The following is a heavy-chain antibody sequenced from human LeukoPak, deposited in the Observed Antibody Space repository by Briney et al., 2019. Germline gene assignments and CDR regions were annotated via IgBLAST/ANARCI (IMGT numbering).Heavy chain of an antibody. CDR2: IYTSGST. V-gene: IGHV4-4*07. J-gene: IGHJ5*02. CDR1: GGSISRYY. CDR3: ARGGRRGWFDP. Sequence: PSETLSLTCTVSGGSISRYYWSWIRQPAGKGLEWIGRIYTSGSTNYNPSLKSRVTMSVDTSKNQFSLKLSSVTAADTAVYYCARGGRRGWFDPWRQGTLVTVSS.